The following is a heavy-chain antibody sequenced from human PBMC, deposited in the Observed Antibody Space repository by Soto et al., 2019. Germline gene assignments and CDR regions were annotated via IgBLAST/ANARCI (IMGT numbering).Heavy chain of an antibody. Sequence: GGSLRLSCTASGFTFGDYAMGWFRQAPGKGLEWVSFIRNKAYGGTTEYAASVKGRFTISRDDSKSVAYLQMNSLKTEDTAVYFCSRGARGYCTSNSCPYYDYWGQGALVTVSS. J-gene: IGHJ4*02. CDR3: SRGARGYCTSNSCPYYDY. D-gene: IGHD2-2*01. CDR2: IRNKAYGGTT. CDR1: GFTFGDYA. V-gene: IGHV3-49*03.